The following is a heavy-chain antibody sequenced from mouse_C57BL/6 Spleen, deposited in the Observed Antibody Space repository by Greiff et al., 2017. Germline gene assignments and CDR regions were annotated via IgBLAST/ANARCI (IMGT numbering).Heavy chain of an antibody. J-gene: IGHJ4*01. CDR3: ARGGTGAMDY. CDR2: IYPRDGST. D-gene: IGHD4-1*01. Sequence: VKQRPGQGLEWIGWIYPRDGSTKYNEKFKGKATLTVGTSSSTAYMELHSLTSEDSAVYFCARGGTGAMDYWGQGTSVTVSS. V-gene: IGHV1-85*01.